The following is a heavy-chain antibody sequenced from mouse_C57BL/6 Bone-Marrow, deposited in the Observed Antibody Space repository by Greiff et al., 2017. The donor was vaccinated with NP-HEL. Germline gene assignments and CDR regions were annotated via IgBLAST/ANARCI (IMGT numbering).Heavy chain of an antibody. J-gene: IGHJ2*01. Sequence: VQLQQPGAELVMPGASVKLSCKASGYTFTSYWMHWVKQRPGQGLEWIGEIDPSDSYTNYNQKFKGKSTLTVDKSASTAYRQLSSLTSEDSAVYYCARAGDYDPFDYWGQGTTLTVSS. V-gene: IGHV1-69*01. CDR2: IDPSDSYT. D-gene: IGHD2-4*01. CDR1: GYTFTSYW. CDR3: ARAGDYDPFDY.